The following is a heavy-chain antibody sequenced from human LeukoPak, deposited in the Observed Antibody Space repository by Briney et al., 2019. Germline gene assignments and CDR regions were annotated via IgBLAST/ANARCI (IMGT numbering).Heavy chain of an antibody. CDR1: GFTFSNYA. CDR2: ITGSGGNT. D-gene: IGHD3-9*01. Sequence: GGSLRLSCAASGFTFSNYAMSWVRQAPGKGLEWVSAITGSGGNTYYADSVKGRFTISRDNSKNTVFLQMNSLRAEDTAVYYCAKWGDYDVLTGYYVSDYWGQGTLVTVPS. V-gene: IGHV3-23*01. CDR3: AKWGDYDVLTGYYVSDY. J-gene: IGHJ4*02.